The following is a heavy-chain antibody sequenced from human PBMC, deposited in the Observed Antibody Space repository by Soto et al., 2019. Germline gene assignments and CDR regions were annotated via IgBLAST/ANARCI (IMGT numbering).Heavy chain of an antibody. CDR2: IYPGDSDT. Sequence: GESLKISCKGSGYSFTSYWIGWVRQMPGKGLEWMGIIYPGDSDTRYSPSFQGQVTISADKSISTAYLQWSSLKASDTAMYYCARLPLLPVYYYYGMDVWGQGTTVTVSS. D-gene: IGHD3-22*01. V-gene: IGHV5-51*01. CDR1: GYSFTSYW. CDR3: ARLPLLPVYYYYGMDV. J-gene: IGHJ6*02.